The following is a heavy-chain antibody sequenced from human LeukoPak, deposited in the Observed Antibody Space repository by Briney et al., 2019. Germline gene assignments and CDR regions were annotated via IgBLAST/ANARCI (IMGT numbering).Heavy chain of an antibody. Sequence: RTGGSLRLSCAASGFTFDAYGMNWVRQAPGKGLEWVSGINWNGGNTDYADSVKGRFTISRDNAKKSLYLQMNSLRAEDTALYYCARDKSNYFFDYWGQGTLVTLSS. D-gene: IGHD4-11*01. J-gene: IGHJ4*02. V-gene: IGHV3-20*04. CDR1: GFTFDAYG. CDR3: ARDKSNYFFDY. CDR2: INWNGGNT.